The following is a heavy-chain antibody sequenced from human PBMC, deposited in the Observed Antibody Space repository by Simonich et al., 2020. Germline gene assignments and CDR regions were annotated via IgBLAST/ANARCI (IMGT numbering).Heavy chain of an antibody. D-gene: IGHD6-13*01. CDR1: GGSISSSSYY. CDR3: ARHAGFAFDI. Sequence: QLQLQESGPGLVKPSETLSLTCTVSGGSISSSSYYWGWIRQPPGKGLEWLGSIYYSGSTYYNPSIKSRVTRSVDTSKTQFSLKLSSVTAADTAVYYCARHAGFAFDIWGQGTMVTVSS. CDR2: IYYSGST. J-gene: IGHJ3*02. V-gene: IGHV4-39*01.